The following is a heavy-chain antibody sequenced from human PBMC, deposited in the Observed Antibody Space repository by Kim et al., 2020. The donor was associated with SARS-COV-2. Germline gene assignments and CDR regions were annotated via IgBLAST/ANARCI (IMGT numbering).Heavy chain of an antibody. CDR3: ARGSDYHGLDV. J-gene: IGHJ6*02. V-gene: IGHV1-2*02. Sequence: ASVKVSCKTSGYPFSGFYIHWVRQAPGQGLEWMGWNSPNNGATKYAEASQGRVTMTRDTSINTAYLELSRVKSDDTAIYFCARGSDYHGLDVWGQGTTVTVSS. CDR2: NSPNNGAT. CDR1: GYPFSGFY.